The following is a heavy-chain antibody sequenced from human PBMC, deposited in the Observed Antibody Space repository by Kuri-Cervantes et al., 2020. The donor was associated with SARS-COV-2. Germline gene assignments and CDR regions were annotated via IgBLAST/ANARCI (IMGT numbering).Heavy chain of an antibody. Sequence: SETLSLTCTVSGGSISSYYWSWIRQPAGKGLEWIGRIYTSGSTNYNPSLKSRVTMSVDTSKNQFSLKLSSVTAAGTAVYYCASEQPSRYCSSTSCYTWGQGTLVTVSS. CDR2: IYTSGST. V-gene: IGHV4-4*07. D-gene: IGHD2-2*02. CDR3: ASEQPSRYCSSTSCYT. J-gene: IGHJ5*02. CDR1: GGSISSYY.